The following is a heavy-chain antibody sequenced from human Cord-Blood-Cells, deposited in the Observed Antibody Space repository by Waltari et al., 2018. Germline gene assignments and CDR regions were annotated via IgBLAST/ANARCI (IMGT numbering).Heavy chain of an antibody. CDR1: GYTFTGYY. CDR3: ASLWAYCGGDCFDY. Sequence: QVQLVQSGAEVQKPGASVKVSCKASGYTFTGYYMHWVRQAPGQGLEWMGGINPSRGCTNYAQKFQGRVTMTRDTSISTAYMERSRLRSDDTAVYYCASLWAYCGGDCFDYWGQGTLVTVSS. J-gene: IGHJ4*02. V-gene: IGHV1-2*02. CDR2: INPSRGCT. D-gene: IGHD2-21*01.